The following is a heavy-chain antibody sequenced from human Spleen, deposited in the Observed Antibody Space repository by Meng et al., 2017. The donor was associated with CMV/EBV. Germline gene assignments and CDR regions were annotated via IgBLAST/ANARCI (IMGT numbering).Heavy chain of an antibody. Sequence: SETLSLTCTVSGGSINNNNYYWGWIRQPAGKGLEWIGRIYTSGSTNYNPSLKSRVTISVDTSKNQFSLKLSSVTAADTAVYYCARGKGLYGYSGYGTCDYWGQGTLVTVSS. CDR1: GGSINNNNYY. D-gene: IGHD5-12*01. J-gene: IGHJ4*02. CDR2: IYTSGST. V-gene: IGHV4-61*02. CDR3: ARGKGLYGYSGYGTCDY.